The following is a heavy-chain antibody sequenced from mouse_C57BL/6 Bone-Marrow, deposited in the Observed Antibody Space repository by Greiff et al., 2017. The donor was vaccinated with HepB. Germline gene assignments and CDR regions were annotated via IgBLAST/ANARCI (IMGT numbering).Heavy chain of an antibody. J-gene: IGHJ3*01. D-gene: IGHD1-1*01. Sequence: VQLQQPGAELVKPGASVKMSCKASGYTFTSYWINWVKQRPGQGLEWIGDIDPGSGSTNYNEKFKSKATLTVDTSSSTAYMQLSSLTSEDSAVYYCARAVTTVVSPDAYWGQGTLVTVSA. V-gene: IGHV1-55*01. CDR1: GYTFTSYW. CDR3: ARAVTTVVSPDAY. CDR2: IDPGSGST.